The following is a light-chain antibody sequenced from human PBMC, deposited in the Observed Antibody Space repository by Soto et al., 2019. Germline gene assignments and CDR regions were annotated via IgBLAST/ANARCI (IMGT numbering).Light chain of an antibody. V-gene: IGLV2-14*01. CDR1: SSDVGGYNY. CDR2: DVS. J-gene: IGLJ2*01. CDR3: SSYTSRSPLVV. Sequence: QSARTQPASVSGSPGQSITISCTGTSSDVGGYNYVSWYQQHPGKAPNLMIYDVSNRPSGVYNRFSGSKSGNTASLTISGLQAEDEADSSWSSYTSRSPLVVFGGGTKLTVL.